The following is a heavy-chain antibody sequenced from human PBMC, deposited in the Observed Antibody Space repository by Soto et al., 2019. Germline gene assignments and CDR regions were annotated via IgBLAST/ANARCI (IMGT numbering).Heavy chain of an antibody. J-gene: IGHJ4*02. D-gene: IGHD3-22*01. CDR2: IKHDGGEK. CDR3: ARFYDSSGYYGVH. CDR1: GFIFGTYW. V-gene: IGHV3-7*03. Sequence: HPGGSLRLSCAASGFIFGTYWMTWVRQAPGKGLEWVANIKHDGGEKYYVDSVKGRFTISRDNAKNSLYLQMNSLRAEDTAVYYCARFYDSSGYYGVHWGQGTRVTVSS.